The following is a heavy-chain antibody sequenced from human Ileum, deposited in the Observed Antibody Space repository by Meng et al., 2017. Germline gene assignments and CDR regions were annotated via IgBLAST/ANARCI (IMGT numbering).Heavy chain of an antibody. Sequence: ASVKVSCKASRNTFITHDINWVRQATGQGLEWMGWMNPRNGDTGFAPKFQGRLTMTRNTSTLTAYMDLGGLIYEDTAVYYCARGRALDSWGQGTLVTVSS. V-gene: IGHV1-8*01. CDR1: RNTFITHD. CDR3: ARGRALDS. J-gene: IGHJ4*02. CDR2: MNPRNGDT.